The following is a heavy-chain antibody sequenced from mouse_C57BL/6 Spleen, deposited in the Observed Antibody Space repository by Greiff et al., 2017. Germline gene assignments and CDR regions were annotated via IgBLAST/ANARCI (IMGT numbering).Heavy chain of an antibody. Sequence: VQLQQPGAELVKPGASVKMSCKASGYTFTSYWITWVKQRPGQGLEWIGDIYPGSGSTNYNETFKSKATLTVDTTSSTAYMQLSSLTSEDSAVYYCARSTVVDNLDYWGQGTTLTVSS. CDR3: ARSTVVDNLDY. CDR2: IYPGSGST. V-gene: IGHV1-55*01. CDR1: GYTFTSYW. D-gene: IGHD1-1*01. J-gene: IGHJ2*01.